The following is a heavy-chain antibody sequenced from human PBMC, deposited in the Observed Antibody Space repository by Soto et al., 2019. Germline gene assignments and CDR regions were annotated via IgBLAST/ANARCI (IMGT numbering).Heavy chain of an antibody. Sequence: PGGSLRLSCAASGFTFSDHYMDWVRQAPGKGLEWVGRTRNKANSYTTEYAASVKGRFTISRDDSKNSLYLQMNSLRVEDTSVYYCARAGYCGPGCYYYFDYWGQGTLVTV. J-gene: IGHJ4*02. CDR1: GFTFSDHY. V-gene: IGHV3-72*01. CDR3: ARAGYCGPGCYYYFDY. D-gene: IGHD2-21*02. CDR2: TRNKANSYTT.